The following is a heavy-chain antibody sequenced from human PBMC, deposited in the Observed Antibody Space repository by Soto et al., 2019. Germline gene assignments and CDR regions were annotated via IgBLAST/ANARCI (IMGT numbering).Heavy chain of an antibody. J-gene: IGHJ4*02. D-gene: IGHD2-2*01. CDR3: ARGYCSSTSCYEFDY. CDR1: GGSISSGGYS. V-gene: IGHV4-30-2*01. Sequence: PSETLSLTCAVSGGSISSGGYSWSWIRQPPGKGLEWIGYMYHSGSTYYNPSLKSRVTISVDTSKKQFSLKLTSVTAADTAMYYCARGYCSSTSCYEFDYWGQGTLVTVSS. CDR2: MYHSGST.